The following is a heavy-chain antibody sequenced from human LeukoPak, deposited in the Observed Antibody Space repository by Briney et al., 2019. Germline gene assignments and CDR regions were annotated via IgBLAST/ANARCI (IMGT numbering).Heavy chain of an antibody. V-gene: IGHV5-51*01. J-gene: IGHJ5*02. Sequence: KRGESLKISCKGSGYSFTSYWIGWVRQMPGKGLEWMGIIYPGDSDTRYSPSFQGQVTISADKSISTAYLQWSSLKASDTAMYYCARVYCSSTSCPENWFDPWGQGTLVTVFS. CDR1: GYSFTSYW. D-gene: IGHD2-2*01. CDR3: ARVYCSSTSCPENWFDP. CDR2: IYPGDSDT.